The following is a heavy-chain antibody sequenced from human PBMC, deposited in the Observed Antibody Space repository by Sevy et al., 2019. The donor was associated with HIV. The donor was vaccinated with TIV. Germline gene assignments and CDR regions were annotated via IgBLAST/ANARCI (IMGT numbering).Heavy chain of an antibody. CDR3: ARGGVATATYYYYGMDV. V-gene: IGHV6-1*01. J-gene: IGHJ6*02. CDR2: TYYRSKWYN. Sequence: KQSQTLSLTCAISGDSVSSNSAAWNWIRQSPSRGLEWLGRTYYRSKWYNDYAVSVKSRITINPDTSKNQFSLQLNSVTPEDTAVYYCARGGVATATYYYYGMDVWGQGTTVTVSS. CDR1: GDSVSSNSAA. D-gene: IGHD5-18*01.